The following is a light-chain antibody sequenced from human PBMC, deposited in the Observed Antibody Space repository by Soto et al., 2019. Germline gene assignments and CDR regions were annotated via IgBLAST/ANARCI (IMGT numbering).Light chain of an antibody. CDR1: QSVNSY. CDR2: DTF. Sequence: EVRLSLSVATLSLYTEERAPLYCRASQSVNSYLAWYQHRPGQAPRLLIYDTFNRATGVPARFSGSGSGTDFTLTISRLEPEDFAVYYCQQYGSSPLPFGGGTKVDIK. J-gene: IGKJ4*01. CDR3: QQYGSSPLP. V-gene: IGKV3-20*01.